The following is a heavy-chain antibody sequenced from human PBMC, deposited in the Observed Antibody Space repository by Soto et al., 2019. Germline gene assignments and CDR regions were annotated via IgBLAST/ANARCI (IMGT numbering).Heavy chain of an antibody. CDR2: MNPNSGNT. D-gene: IGHD6-13*01. Sequence: ASVKVSCKASGYAFTSYAMHWVRQATGQGLEWMGWMNPNSGNTGYAQKFQGRVTMTRNTSISTAYMELSSLRSEDTAVYYCARASLGRDAFDIWGQGTMVTVSS. V-gene: IGHV1-8*02. J-gene: IGHJ3*02. CDR3: ARASLGRDAFDI. CDR1: GYAFTSYA.